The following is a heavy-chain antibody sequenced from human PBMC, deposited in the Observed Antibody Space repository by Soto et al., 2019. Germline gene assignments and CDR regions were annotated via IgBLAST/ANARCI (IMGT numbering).Heavy chain of an antibody. CDR2: MNPNTGKT. CDR1: GYNFTNFD. Sequence: QVQLVQSGAEIQKPGASVKISCQTSGYNFTNFDINWVRQATGQGLEWMGWMNPNTGKTGYGQRFQGRVTMTRDSSTSTAYMELTSLTSDDTAVYYCARVLVTFVEFWSGYEGGDFDPWGQGTHVTVSS. D-gene: IGHD3-3*01. CDR3: ARVLVTFVEFWSGYEGGDFDP. J-gene: IGHJ5*02. V-gene: IGHV1-8*01.